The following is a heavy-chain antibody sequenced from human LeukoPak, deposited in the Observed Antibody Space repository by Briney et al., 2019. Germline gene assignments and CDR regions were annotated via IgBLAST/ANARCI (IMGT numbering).Heavy chain of an antibody. CDR1: GYSFTNYW. CDR2: IYPGDSDT. V-gene: IGHV5-51*01. J-gene: IGHJ3*02. CDR3: ARHWNYDTSTSAFDI. Sequence: GESLKISCEGSGYSFTNYWIGWVRQMPGKGLEWMGIIYPGDSDTRYSPSFQGQVTISADKSINTAYLQWGSLKASDTAMYYCARHWNYDTSTSAFDIWGQGTMVTVSS. D-gene: IGHD3-22*01.